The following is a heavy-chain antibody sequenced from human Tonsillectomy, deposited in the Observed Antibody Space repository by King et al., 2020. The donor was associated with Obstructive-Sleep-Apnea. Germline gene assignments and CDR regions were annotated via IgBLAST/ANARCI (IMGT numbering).Heavy chain of an antibody. J-gene: IGHJ4*02. D-gene: IGHD3-16*02. CDR3: AGHCHYDYGWGSYLSGFDY. V-gene: IGHV4-59*08. CDR1: GGSISSYY. CDR2: IYYSGST. Sequence: VQLQESGPGLVKPSETLSLTCTVSGGSISSYYWSWIRQPPGKGLEWIGYIYYSGSTNYNPSLKSRVTISVDTSKNQFSLKLGLVTAADTAVYYCAGHCHYDYGWGSYLSGFDYWGQGTLVTVSS.